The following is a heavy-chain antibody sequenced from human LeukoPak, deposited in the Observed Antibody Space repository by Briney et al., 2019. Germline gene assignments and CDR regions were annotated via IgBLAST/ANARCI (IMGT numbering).Heavy chain of an antibody. CDR2: IYYSGST. D-gene: IGHD6-6*01. CDR1: GGSISSSTYY. CDR3: ARGSSSQAFDI. Sequence: PSETLSLTCTVSGGSISSSTYYWGWIRHPPGKGLEWIGTIYYSGSTNYNPSLKSRVTISIDTSKNQFSLKLSSVAAADTAVYYCARGSSSQAFDIWGQGTMVTVSS. J-gene: IGHJ3*02. V-gene: IGHV4-39*01.